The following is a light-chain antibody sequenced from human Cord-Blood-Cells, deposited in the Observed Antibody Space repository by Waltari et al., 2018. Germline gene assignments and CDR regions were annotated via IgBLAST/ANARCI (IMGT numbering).Light chain of an antibody. V-gene: IGKV3-11*01. CDR2: DAS. CDR3: QQRSNWPLLT. Sequence: EIVLTQSPATLSLSPGERAPPSCRASQSVSSYLAWYQQKPGQAPRLLIYDASNRATAIPARFSGSGSGTDFTLTISSLEPEDFAVYYCQQRSNWPLLTFGGGTKVEIK. J-gene: IGKJ4*01. CDR1: QSVSSY.